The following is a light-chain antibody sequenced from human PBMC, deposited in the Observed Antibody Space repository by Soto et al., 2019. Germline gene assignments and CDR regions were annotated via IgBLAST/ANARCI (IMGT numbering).Light chain of an antibody. V-gene: IGLV2-14*01. J-gene: IGLJ2*01. CDR1: NSDVGGYDY. CDR2: DVS. Sequence: QSALTQPASVSGSPGQSITISCSGTNSDVGGYDYVSWYQQHPGKAPKLIIYDVSNRPSGVSNRFSGSKSVNTASLTISGLQAEDEADYYCSSYTSSSILVFGRGTKVTVL. CDR3: SSYTSSSILV.